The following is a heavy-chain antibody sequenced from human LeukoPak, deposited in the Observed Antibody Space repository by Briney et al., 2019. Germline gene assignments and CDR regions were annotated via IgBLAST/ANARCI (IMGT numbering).Heavy chain of an antibody. D-gene: IGHD6-19*01. J-gene: IGHJ4*02. V-gene: IGHV4-30-2*01. Sequence: SETLSLTCAVSGGSISSGGYSWSWIRQPPGKGLEWIGYIYHSGSSYYNPSLKSRVTISVDRSKNQFSLKLNSVTAADTAVYYCARDGSGWYEGYYFDYWGQGTLVTVSS. CDR2: IYHSGSS. CDR3: ARDGSGWYEGYYFDY. CDR1: GGSISSGGYS.